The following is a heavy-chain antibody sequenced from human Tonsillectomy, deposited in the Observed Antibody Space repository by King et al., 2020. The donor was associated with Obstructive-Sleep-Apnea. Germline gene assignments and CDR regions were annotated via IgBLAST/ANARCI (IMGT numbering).Heavy chain of an antibody. CDR1: GFTFDDYA. V-gene: IGHV3-9*01. D-gene: IGHD6-19*01. J-gene: IGHJ6*02. CDR2: ISWKSGNI. CDR3: ARDMSGWAYYGLDV. Sequence: VQSGRSLRLSCAASGFTFDDYAMHWVRQAPGKGLEWVSGISWKSGNIGYADSVKGRFTISRDNAKNSLYLQMNSLRAEDTALYYCARDMSGWAYYGLDVWGQGTTVTVSS.